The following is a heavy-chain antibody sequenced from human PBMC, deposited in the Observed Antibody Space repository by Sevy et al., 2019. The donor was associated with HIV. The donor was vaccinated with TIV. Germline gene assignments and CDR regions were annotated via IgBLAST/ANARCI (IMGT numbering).Heavy chain of an antibody. V-gene: IGHV3-30*04. J-gene: IGHJ6*02. D-gene: IGHD2-2*01. CDR2: ISYDGSNK. CDR3: ARVYCSSTSCYYYYYYGMDV. CDR1: GFTFSSYA. Sequence: GGSLRLSCAASGFTFSSYAMHWVRQAPGKGLEWVAVISYDGSNKYYADSVKGRFTISRDNSKNTLYLQMNSLRAEDTAVYYCARVYCSSTSCYYYYYYGMDVWGQGTTVTVSS.